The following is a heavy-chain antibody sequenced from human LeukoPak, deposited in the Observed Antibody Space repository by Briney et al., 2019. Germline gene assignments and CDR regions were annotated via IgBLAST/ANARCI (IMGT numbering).Heavy chain of an antibody. CDR1: GYTFTGYY. J-gene: IGHJ5*02. V-gene: IGHV1-2*02. CDR2: INPNSGGT. D-gene: IGHD6-19*01. Sequence: ASVKVSCKASGYTFTGYYMHWVRQAPGQGLEWMGWINPNSGGTNYAQKFQGRVTMTRDTSISTAYMELSRLRSDDTAVYYCARDATYSSGWYIDPWGQGTLDTVSS. CDR3: ARDATYSSGWYIDP.